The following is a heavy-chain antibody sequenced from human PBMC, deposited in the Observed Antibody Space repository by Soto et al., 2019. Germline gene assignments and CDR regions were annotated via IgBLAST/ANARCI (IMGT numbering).Heavy chain of an antibody. CDR2: IYGVDSQN. Sequence: PGESLKISCKSFGYSFAAYWIGWVRQMPGKGLEWMGIIYGVDSQNIYSPSFQGQVTISVDRSISTAYLQWSGLKVSDTAVYYCARGVGGSLVYFDCWGHGIVVTVSS. D-gene: IGHD2-15*01. CDR1: GYSFAAYW. V-gene: IGHV5-51*01. CDR3: ARGVGGSLVYFDC. J-gene: IGHJ4*01.